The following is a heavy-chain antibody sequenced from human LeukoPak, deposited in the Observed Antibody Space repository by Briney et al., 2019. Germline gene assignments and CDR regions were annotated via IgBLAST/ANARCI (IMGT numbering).Heavy chain of an antibody. Sequence: ASVKVSCKASGYTFTSYGINWVRQAPGQGLEWMGWITTYNGNTNYAQNLQGRVTMTTNTSTTTAYMELRGLRSDDTAAYYCATPLLATSAPDYWGQGTLVTVSS. J-gene: IGHJ4*02. CDR1: GYTFTSYG. D-gene: IGHD3-3*02. CDR2: ITTYNGNT. V-gene: IGHV1-18*01. CDR3: ATPLLATSAPDY.